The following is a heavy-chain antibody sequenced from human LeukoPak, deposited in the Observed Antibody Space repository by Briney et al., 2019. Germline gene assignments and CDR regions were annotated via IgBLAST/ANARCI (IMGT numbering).Heavy chain of an antibody. D-gene: IGHD3-22*01. CDR1: GGSFSGYY. J-gene: IGHJ4*02. V-gene: IGHV4-34*01. CDR3: ARNVGRYYYDSSGYLL. CDR2: INHSGST. Sequence: SETLSLTCAVYGGSFSGYYWSWIRQPPGKGLEWIGEINHSGSTNYNPSLKSRVTISVDTSKNQFSLKLSPVTAADTAVYYCARNVGRYYYDSSGYLLWGQGTLATVSS.